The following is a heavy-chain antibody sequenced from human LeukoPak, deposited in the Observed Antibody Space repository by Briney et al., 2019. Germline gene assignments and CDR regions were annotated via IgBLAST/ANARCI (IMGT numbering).Heavy chain of an antibody. CDR1: GFTFSNYA. CDR3: ARAKGYRALSPYMDV. J-gene: IGHJ6*03. D-gene: IGHD5-18*01. V-gene: IGHV3-30*01. CDR2: ISYDETYE. Sequence: PGGSLRLSCAASGFTFSNYAMHWVRQAPSKGLEWVAVISYDETYEYYADSAKGRFTISRDNSKNTLYLQMHGLRPEDTSVYYCARAKGYRALSPYMDVWGKGTTVTVSS.